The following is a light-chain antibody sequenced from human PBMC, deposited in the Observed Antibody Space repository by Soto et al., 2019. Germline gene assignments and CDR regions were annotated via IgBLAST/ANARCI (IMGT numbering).Light chain of an antibody. CDR3: CSYAGRSTVI. CDR1: SGDIGTYNL. CDR2: EAN. V-gene: IGLV2-23*01. Sequence: QSALTQPASVSGSPGQSITISCTGTSGDIGTYNLVSWYQQHPGRAPKLIIFEANKRPSGVSNRFSASKSGNTASLAVSGLQAEDEADYHCCSYAGRSTVICGGGTQLTVL. J-gene: IGLJ2*01.